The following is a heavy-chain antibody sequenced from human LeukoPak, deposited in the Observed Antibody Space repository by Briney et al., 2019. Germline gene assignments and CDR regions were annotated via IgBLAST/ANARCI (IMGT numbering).Heavy chain of an antibody. V-gene: IGHV3-7*04. Sequence: GGSLRLSCAASGFTFSNYWMSWVRQAPGRGLEWVANIDQDGSAEYYVDSVGGRFTVSRDNAKNSLYLQIDSLRAEDTAVYYCARADNYGSILDYWGRGTLVTVSS. D-gene: IGHD3-10*01. CDR1: GFTFSNYW. J-gene: IGHJ4*02. CDR2: IDQDGSAE. CDR3: ARADNYGSILDY.